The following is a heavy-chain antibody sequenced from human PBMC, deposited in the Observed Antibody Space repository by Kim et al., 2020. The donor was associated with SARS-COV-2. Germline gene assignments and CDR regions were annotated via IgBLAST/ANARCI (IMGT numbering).Heavy chain of an antibody. CDR1: GYSISSGYY. V-gene: IGHV4-38-2*02. Sequence: SETLSLTCTVSGYSISSGYYWGWIRQPPGKGLEWIGSIYHSGSTYYNPSLKSRVTISVDTSKNQFSLKLSSVTAADTAVYYCARDRLDIVVVPAATPLGYYYYGMDVWGQGTTVTVSS. CDR2: IYHSGST. D-gene: IGHD2-2*02. CDR3: ARDRLDIVVVPAATPLGYYYYGMDV. J-gene: IGHJ6*02.